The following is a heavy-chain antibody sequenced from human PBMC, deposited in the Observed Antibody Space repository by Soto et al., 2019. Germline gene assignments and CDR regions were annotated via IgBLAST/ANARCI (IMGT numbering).Heavy chain of an antibody. J-gene: IGHJ4*02. Sequence: VQLVESGGGLVQPGGSLRLSCAASGFTFTSYAMHWVRQAPGKGLECVSTITYNGGSTYYANSVKGRFTISRDNXXXXXXXXXXXXXXXXXXXXXXXXGXFEFDYWGQGTLVTVSS. CDR3: XXGXFEFDY. V-gene: IGHV3-64*01. CDR2: ITYNGGST. CDR1: GFTFTSYA. D-gene: IGHD3-9*01.